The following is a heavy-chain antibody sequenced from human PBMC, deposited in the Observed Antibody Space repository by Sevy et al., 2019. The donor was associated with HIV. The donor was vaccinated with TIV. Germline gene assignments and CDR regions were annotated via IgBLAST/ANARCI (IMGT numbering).Heavy chain of an antibody. D-gene: IGHD2-8*01. CDR1: RFTFSSYA. CDR3: AKVLSFRIAGCLY. J-gene: IGHJ4*01. CDR2: ISGSGGST. Sequence: GGSLRLSCAASRFTFSSYAMSWVRQAPGKGLEWVSAISGSGGSTYYSDSVKGRFTISRDNSKNTLYLQMNSLRAEDTAVYYCAKVLSFRIAGCLYWGHGTLVTVSS. V-gene: IGHV3-23*01.